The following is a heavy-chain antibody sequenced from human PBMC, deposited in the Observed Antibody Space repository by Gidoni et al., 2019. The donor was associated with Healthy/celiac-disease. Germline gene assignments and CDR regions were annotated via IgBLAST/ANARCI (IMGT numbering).Heavy chain of an antibody. J-gene: IGHJ4*02. CDR3: ARAYGGAARPYFDY. V-gene: IGHV1-18*01. Sequence: QVQLVQSGAEVMNTGASVKVSCRASGSTFTSYGSSGVRQAPGQGLEWMGWISAYNGNTNYAQKLQGRVTMTTDTSTSTAYMELRSLRSDDTAVYYCARAYGGAARPYFDYWGQGTLVTVSS. CDR1: GSTFTSYG. D-gene: IGHD6-6*01. CDR2: ISAYNGNT.